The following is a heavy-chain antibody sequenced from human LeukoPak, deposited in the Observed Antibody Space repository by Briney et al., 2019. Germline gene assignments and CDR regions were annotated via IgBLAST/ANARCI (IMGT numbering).Heavy chain of an antibody. D-gene: IGHD1-26*01. CDR3: AKSSGGLPRDYFDY. V-gene: IGHV3-30*04. Sequence: PGGSLRLSCAASGFTFSSYVMHWVRQAPGKGLEWVAIISYDGSNEYYAESVKGRFTISRDNSKNTLYLQMNSLRAEDTAVYYCAKSSGGLPRDYFDYWGREPWSPSPQ. CDR1: GFTFSSYV. CDR2: ISYDGSNE. J-gene: IGHJ4*02.